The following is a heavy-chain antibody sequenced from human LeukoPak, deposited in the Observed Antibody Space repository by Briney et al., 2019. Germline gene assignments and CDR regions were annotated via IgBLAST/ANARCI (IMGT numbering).Heavy chain of an antibody. D-gene: IGHD2-15*01. CDR1: GYTFTSYY. Sequence: GASVKVSCKASGYTFTSYYMHWVRQAPGQGLEWMGIINPSGGSTSYAQKFQGRVTITRNTSISTAYMELSSLRSEDTAVYYCARGIRRLLPIGHLGGFPIFYYYYMDVWGKGTTVTVSS. CDR3: ARGIRRLLPIGHLGGFPIFYYYYMDV. J-gene: IGHJ6*03. CDR2: INPSGGST. V-gene: IGHV1-46*01.